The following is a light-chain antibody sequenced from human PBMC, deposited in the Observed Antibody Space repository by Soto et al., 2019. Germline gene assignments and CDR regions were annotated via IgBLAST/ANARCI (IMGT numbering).Light chain of an antibody. CDR3: SSYTTSSTPLYV. CDR1: SSDISGYNY. J-gene: IGLJ1*01. Sequence: QSALTQPASVSGSPGQSITISCTGSSSDISGYNYVSWYQQHPGKAPKLMIYDVSNRPSGVSNRFSGSKSGNTASLTISGLQAEDEADYYCSSYTTSSTPLYVFGPGTKLTVL. CDR2: DVS. V-gene: IGLV2-14*01.